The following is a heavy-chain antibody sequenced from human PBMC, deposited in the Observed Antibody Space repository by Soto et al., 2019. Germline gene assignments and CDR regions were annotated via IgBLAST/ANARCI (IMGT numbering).Heavy chain of an antibody. J-gene: IGHJ6*02. V-gene: IGHV4-39*01. CDR2: IYYSGST. CDR3: ARPHQLVRRDDPYYYYGMDV. Sequence: PSETLSLTCTVSGGSISSSSYYWGWIRQPPGKGLEWIGSIYYSGSTYYNPSLKSRVTISVDTSKNQFSLKLSSVTAADTAVYYCARPHQLVRRDDPYYYYGMDVWGQGTTVTVS. D-gene: IGHD6-13*01. CDR1: GGSISSSSYY.